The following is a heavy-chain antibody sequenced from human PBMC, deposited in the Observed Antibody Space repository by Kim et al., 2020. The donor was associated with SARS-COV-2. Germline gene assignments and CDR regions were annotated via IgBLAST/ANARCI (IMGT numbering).Heavy chain of an antibody. CDR3: ASAWEHTNGFGGFDY. V-gene: IGHV1-46*01. Sequence: ASVKVSCKASGYTFTSYYMHWVRQAPGQGLEWMGIINPSGGSTSYAQKFQGRVTMTRDTSTSTVYMELSSLRSEDTAVYYCASAWEHTNGFGGFDYWGQGTLVTVSS. J-gene: IGHJ4*02. D-gene: IGHD2-8*01. CDR1: GYTFTSYY. CDR2: INPSGGST.